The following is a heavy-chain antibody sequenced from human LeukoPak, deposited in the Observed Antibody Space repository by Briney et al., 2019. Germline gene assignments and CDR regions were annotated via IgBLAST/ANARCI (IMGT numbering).Heavy chain of an antibody. CDR3: AGGALWV. J-gene: IGHJ4*02. CDR2: IIPLFGTP. Sequence: ASVKVSCKASGGTFSSYTISWVRQAPGQGLEWMGGIIPLFGTPGYAQKFQDRLTITADKSTSTAYMELSSLRSEDTAVYYCAGGALWVWGQGTLVTVSS. CDR1: GGTFSSYT. D-gene: IGHD1-26*01. V-gene: IGHV1-69*06.